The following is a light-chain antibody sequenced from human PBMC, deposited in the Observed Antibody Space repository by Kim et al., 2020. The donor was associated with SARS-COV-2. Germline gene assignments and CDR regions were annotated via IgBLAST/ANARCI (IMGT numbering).Light chain of an antibody. CDR1: QNISSW. J-gene: IGKJ1*01. CDR2: KAS. Sequence: SVGDRVTSTCRASQNISSWLAWYQQKPGKAPQVLIYKASSLDSGVPSRFSGSGSGTEFTLTISSLQPDDFATYYFQQYNRHSLGTFGQGTKVDIK. V-gene: IGKV1-5*03. CDR3: QQYNRHSLGT.